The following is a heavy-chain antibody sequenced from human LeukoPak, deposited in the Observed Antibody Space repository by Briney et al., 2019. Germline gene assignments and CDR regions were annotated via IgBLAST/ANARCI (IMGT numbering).Heavy chain of an antibody. V-gene: IGHV4-39*07. J-gene: IGHJ6*04. CDR1: GGSISSSSYY. Sequence: PSETLSLTCTVSGGSISSSSYYWGWIRQPPGKGLEWIGSIYYSGSTYYNPSLNSRVTISVDTSKNQFSLKLSSVTAADTAVYYCATEYSSSWYSWGKGTTVTVSS. D-gene: IGHD6-13*01. CDR3: ATEYSSSWYS. CDR2: IYYSGST.